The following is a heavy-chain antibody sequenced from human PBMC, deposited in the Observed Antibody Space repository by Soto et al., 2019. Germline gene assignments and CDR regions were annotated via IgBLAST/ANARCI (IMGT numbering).Heavy chain of an antibody. CDR3: ARALSSAAGLYFDF. CDR1: GESISSGYY. V-gene: IGHV4-38-2*01. CDR2: IYHSGTT. J-gene: IGHJ4*02. D-gene: IGHD6-13*01. Sequence: SETLSLTCAVSGESISSGYYWAWIRQPPGKWLEWIGSIYHSGTTYYNPSLKSRVTISVDTSKNQFSLRLSSVTAADTAVYYCARALSSAAGLYFDFWGQGTLVTVSS.